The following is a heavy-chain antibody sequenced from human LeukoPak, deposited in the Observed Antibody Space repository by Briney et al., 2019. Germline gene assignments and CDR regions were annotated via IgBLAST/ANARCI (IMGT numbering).Heavy chain of an antibody. V-gene: IGHV4-38-2*02. J-gene: IGHJ4*02. CDR2: IYHSGST. Sequence: SETLSLTCTVSGYSISSGYYWGWIRQPPGKGLEWIGSIYHSGSTYYNPSLKSRVTISVDTSKNQFSLKLSSVTAADTAVYYCASPLSSGWSEFDYWGQGTLVTVSS. D-gene: IGHD6-19*01. CDR1: GYSISSGYY. CDR3: ASPLSSGWSEFDY.